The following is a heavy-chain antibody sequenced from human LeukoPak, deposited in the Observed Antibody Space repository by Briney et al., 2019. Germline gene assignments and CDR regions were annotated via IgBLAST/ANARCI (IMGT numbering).Heavy chain of an antibody. J-gene: IGHJ5*02. D-gene: IGHD4-23*01. V-gene: IGHV1-46*01. Sequence: ASVKVSCKASGYTFTNHYMHWVRQAPGQGLEWMGLINPSGGSTLYAEKFQGRIIMTRDMSTATDYMELSSLRSEDAAVYCARDNSIGDRGWWFDPWGQGTLVTVSS. CDR3: ARDNSIGDRGWWFDP. CDR1: GYTFTNHY. CDR2: INPSGGST.